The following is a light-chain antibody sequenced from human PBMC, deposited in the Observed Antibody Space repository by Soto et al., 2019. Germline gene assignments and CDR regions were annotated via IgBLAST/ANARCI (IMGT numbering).Light chain of an antibody. V-gene: IGKV4-1*01. CDR3: QQYYSPPYT. CDR1: QSVLYSSNNKNY. J-gene: IGKJ2*01. Sequence: DIVMTQSPDSLAVSLGERATINCKSSQSVLYSSNNKNYLAWYQQKPGQPPKLLIYWASTRESGVPDRFSGSGSGTDFTLTISSLQAEDVAVYHCQQYYSPPYTFGQGTKLEI. CDR2: WAS.